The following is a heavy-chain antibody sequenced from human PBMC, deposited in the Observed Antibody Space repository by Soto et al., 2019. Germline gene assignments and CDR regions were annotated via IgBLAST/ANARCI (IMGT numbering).Heavy chain of an antibody. CDR2: IYWNDDK. Sequence: QITLKESGPTLVKPTQTLTLTCTFSGFSLSTSGVGVGWIRQPPGKALEWLALIYWNDDKRYSPSLKSRLTITKDTSKNQVVLTMTNMDPVDTATYYCAHRSVPPSHCGGDCYAEWYFDLWGRGTLVTVSS. D-gene: IGHD2-21*02. V-gene: IGHV2-5*01. CDR3: AHRSVPPSHCGGDCYAEWYFDL. J-gene: IGHJ2*01. CDR1: GFSLSTSGVG.